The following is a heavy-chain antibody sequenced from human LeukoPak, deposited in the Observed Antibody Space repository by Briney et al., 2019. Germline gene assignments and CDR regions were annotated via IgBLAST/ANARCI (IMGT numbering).Heavy chain of an antibody. CDR3: TRDRVEDCSSTSCLGEWFDP. CDR2: IRSKAYGGTT. V-gene: IGHV3-49*04. Sequence: GGSLRLSCAASGFTFSSYVMHWVRLAPGKGLEWVGFIRSKAYGGTTEYAASVKGRFTISRDDSKSIAYLQMNSLKTEDTAVYYCTRDRVEDCSSTSCLGEWFDPWGQGTLVTVSS. CDR1: GFTFSSYV. D-gene: IGHD2-2*01. J-gene: IGHJ5*02.